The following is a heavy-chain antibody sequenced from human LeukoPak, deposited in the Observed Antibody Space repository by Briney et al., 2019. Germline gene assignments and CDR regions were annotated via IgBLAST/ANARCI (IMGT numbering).Heavy chain of an antibody. CDR1: GFTVSSDY. J-gene: IGHJ6*03. CDR3: ARGTRNRGRLMYV. Sequence: GGSLRLSCAASGFTVSSDYMSWVRQAPGKGLEWVSVIYSGGSTYYADSVTGRFTISRDNSKNTLYLQMNRLRAADTAVYYCARGTRNRGRLMYVCGEG. V-gene: IGHV3-53*01. CDR2: IYSGGST. D-gene: IGHD1-14*01.